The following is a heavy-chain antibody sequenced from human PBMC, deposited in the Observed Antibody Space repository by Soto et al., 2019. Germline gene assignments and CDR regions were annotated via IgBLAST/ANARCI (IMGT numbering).Heavy chain of an antibody. D-gene: IGHD3-10*01. CDR1: GYTFTSYA. J-gene: IGHJ5*02. CDR3: ARDRGDLGSLRINWFDP. CDR2: INAGNGNT. Sequence: ASVKVSCKASGYTFTSYAMHCVRQAPGQRLEWMGWINAGNGNTKYSQKFQGRVTITRDTSASTAYMELSSLRSEDTAVYYCARDRGDLGSLRINWFDPWGQGTLVTVSS. V-gene: IGHV1-3*01.